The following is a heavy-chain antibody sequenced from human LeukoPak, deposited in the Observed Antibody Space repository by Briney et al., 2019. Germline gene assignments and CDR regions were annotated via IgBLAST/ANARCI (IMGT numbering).Heavy chain of an antibody. CDR3: ARRRYYYGSGSYNWFDP. J-gene: IGHJ5*02. Sequence: SETLSLTCTVSGGSISSSIYYWGWIRQPPGKGLEWIGNIYYSGSTYYNPSLKSRVTISVDTSKNQFSLKLSSVTAADTAVYYCARRRYYYGSGSYNWFDPWGQGTLVTVSS. V-gene: IGHV4-39*01. D-gene: IGHD3-10*01. CDR2: IYYSGST. CDR1: GGSISSSIYY.